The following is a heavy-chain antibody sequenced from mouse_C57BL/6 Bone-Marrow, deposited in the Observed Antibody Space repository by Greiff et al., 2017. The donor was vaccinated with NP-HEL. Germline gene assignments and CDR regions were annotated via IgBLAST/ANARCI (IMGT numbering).Heavy chain of an antibody. CDR1: GFSLTSYG. Sequence: VMLVESGPGLVQPSQSLSITCTVSGFSLTSYGVHWVRQSPGKGLEWLGVIWSGGSTDYNAAFISRLSISKDNSKSQVFFKMNSLQADDTAIYYCVCVGALRDYWGQGTTLTVSS. CDR3: VCVGALRDY. V-gene: IGHV2-2*01. D-gene: IGHD3-1*01. CDR2: IWSGGST. J-gene: IGHJ2*01.